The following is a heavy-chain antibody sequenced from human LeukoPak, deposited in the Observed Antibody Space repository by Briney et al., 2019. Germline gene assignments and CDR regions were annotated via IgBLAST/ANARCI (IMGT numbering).Heavy chain of an antibody. D-gene: IGHD4-11*01. V-gene: IGHV1-18*01. J-gene: IGHJ4*02. CDR1: SYTFTNYG. CDR2: ISAYNGNT. CDR3: ARGDYSNYEDY. Sequence: ASVKVSCKASSYTFTNYGINWVRQAPGQGLEWMGWISAYNGNTNYAQRLQARVTMTTDTSTSTAYMELRSLRSDDTAMYYCARGDYSNYEDYWGQGTLVTVSS.